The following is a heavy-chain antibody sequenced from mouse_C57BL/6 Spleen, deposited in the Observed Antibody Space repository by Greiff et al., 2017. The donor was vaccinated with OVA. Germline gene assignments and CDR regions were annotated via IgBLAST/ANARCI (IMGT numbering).Heavy chain of an antibody. V-gene: IGHV5-15*01. CDR2: ISNLAYSI. Sequence: EVKLVESGGGLVQPGGSLKLSCAASGFTFSDYGMAWVRQAPRKGPEWVAFISNLAYSIYYADTVTGRFTLSRENAKNTLYLEMSSLRSEDTAMYYCARGAPGTVAESYFDVWGTGTTVTVSS. CDR1: GFTFSDYG. CDR3: ARGAPGTVAESYFDV. D-gene: IGHD1-1*01. J-gene: IGHJ1*03.